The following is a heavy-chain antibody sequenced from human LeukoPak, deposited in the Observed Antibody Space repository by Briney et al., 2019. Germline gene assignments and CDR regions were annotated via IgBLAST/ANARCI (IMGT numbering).Heavy chain of an antibody. CDR2: INPNDGDT. D-gene: IGHD2-2*01. Sequence: ASVKVSCKASGYTFTDYYMHWVRQAPGQGFEWMGWINPNDGDTNYAQKFQGRVTMTRDTSIGTAHMEVSRLRSDDTAVYYCARANFLYCSSTTCLFDYWGRGTLVTVSS. J-gene: IGHJ4*02. CDR3: ARANFLYCSSTTCLFDY. V-gene: IGHV1-2*02. CDR1: GYTFTDYY.